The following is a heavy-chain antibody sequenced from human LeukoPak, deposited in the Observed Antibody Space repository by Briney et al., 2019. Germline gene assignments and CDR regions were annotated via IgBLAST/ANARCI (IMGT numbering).Heavy chain of an antibody. J-gene: IGHJ5*02. D-gene: IGHD3-16*02. CDR2: INPNSGGT. V-gene: IGHV1-2*02. CDR1: GYTFTGYY. Sequence: ASVKVSCTASGYTFTGYYMHWVRQAPGQGLEWMGWINPNSGGTNYAQKFQGRVTMTRDTSISTAYMELSRLRSDDTAVYYCARAPYDYVWGSYRSHWFDPWGQGTLVTVSS. CDR3: ARAPYDYVWGSYRSHWFDP.